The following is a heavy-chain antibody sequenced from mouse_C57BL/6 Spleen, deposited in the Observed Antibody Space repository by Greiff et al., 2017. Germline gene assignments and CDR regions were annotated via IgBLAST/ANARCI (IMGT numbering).Heavy chain of an antibody. Sequence: VQLKESGAELVKPGASVKLSCKASGYTFTEYTIHWVKQRSGQGLEWIGWFYPGSGSIKYNEKFKDKATLTADKSSSTVYMELSRLTSEDSAVYFCARHEGYLLYGYGDMDDWGKGTSVTVSS. CDR3: ARHEGYLLYGYGDMDD. J-gene: IGHJ4*01. V-gene: IGHV1-62-2*01. D-gene: IGHD2-2*01. CDR2: FYPGSGSI. CDR1: GYTFTEYT.